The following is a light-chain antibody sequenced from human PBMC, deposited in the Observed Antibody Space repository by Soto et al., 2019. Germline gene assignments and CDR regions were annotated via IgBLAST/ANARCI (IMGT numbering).Light chain of an antibody. V-gene: IGKV1-39*01. CDR3: QQTYSYPQP. CDR1: QSISRP. CDR2: IAS. Sequence: DIPATQSPTALTASVGDRVTITCRASQSISRPLNWYQQKPGKAPKLLINIASSLQSGVPSRFSGSGSGTDFTLTISSVQPEDFATYYCQQTYSYPQPFGQGTRLEIK. J-gene: IGKJ5*01.